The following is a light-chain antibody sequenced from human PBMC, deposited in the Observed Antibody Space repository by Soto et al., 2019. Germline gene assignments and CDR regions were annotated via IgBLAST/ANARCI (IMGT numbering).Light chain of an antibody. CDR2: DAS. CDR3: QQYNTYT. V-gene: IGKV1-5*01. CDR1: QSISSW. Sequence: DIQMTQSPSTLSASVGDRVTITCRASQSISSWLAWYQQKPGKAPKLLIYDASSLESGVPSRFSGSGSGTEFTLTIRSLQAVDVATYYCQQYNTYTFGQGTKVVIK. J-gene: IGKJ1*01.